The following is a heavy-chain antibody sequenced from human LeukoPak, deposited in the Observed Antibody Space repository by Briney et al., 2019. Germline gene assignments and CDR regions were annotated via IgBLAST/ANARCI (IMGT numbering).Heavy chain of an antibody. CDR1: GGSISSNNW. V-gene: IGHV4-4*02. CDR3: ARGDQWEPDAFDI. D-gene: IGHD1-26*01. Sequence: SETLSLTCAVSGGSISSNNWWGWVRQPPGKGLEWIGYIYHSGSTYYNPSLKSRVTISVDRSRNQFSLKLSSVTAADTAVYYCARGDQWEPDAFDIWGQGTMVTVSS. J-gene: IGHJ3*02. CDR2: IYHSGST.